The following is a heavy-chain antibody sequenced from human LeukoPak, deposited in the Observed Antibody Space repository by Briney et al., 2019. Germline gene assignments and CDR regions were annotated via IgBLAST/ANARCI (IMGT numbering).Heavy chain of an antibody. CDR1: GFTFSSYA. Sequence: GGSLRLSCAASGFTFSSYAMSWVRQAPGKGLEWVSAISGSGGSTYYADSVRGRFTISRDNSKNTLYLQMNSLRAEATAVYYCAKDLRIAVAGSTYSDYWGQGTLVTVSS. D-gene: IGHD6-19*01. CDR2: ISGSGGST. CDR3: AKDLRIAVAGSTYSDY. J-gene: IGHJ4*02. V-gene: IGHV3-23*01.